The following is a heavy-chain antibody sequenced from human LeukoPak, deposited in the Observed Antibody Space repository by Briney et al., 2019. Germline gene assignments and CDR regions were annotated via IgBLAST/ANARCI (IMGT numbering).Heavy chain of an antibody. CDR2: IVPIFGTA. D-gene: IGHD3-22*01. CDR1: GGTFSSYA. Sequence: LVKVSCKASGGTFSSYAISWVRQAPGQGLEWMGRIVPIFGTANYAQKFQGRVTITADKSTSTAYMELSSLRSEDTAVYYCARLSDYYDSSGYYSQFDYWGQGTLVTVSS. CDR3: ARLSDYYDSSGYYSQFDY. J-gene: IGHJ4*02. V-gene: IGHV1-69*06.